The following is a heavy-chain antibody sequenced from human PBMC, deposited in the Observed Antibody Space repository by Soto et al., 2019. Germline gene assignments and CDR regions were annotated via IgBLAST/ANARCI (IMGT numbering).Heavy chain of an antibody. V-gene: IGHV1-69*12. Sequence: QVQLVQSGAEVKKPGSSVKVSCKASGGTFSSYAISWVRQAPGQGLEWMGGIIPIFGTANYAQKFQGRVTITADESTSTAYMELGSLRSEDTAVYYCARVPRPYDFWSGYFDYWGQGTLVTVSS. CDR2: IIPIFGTA. CDR1: GGTFSSYA. CDR3: ARVPRPYDFWSGYFDY. D-gene: IGHD3-3*01. J-gene: IGHJ4*02.